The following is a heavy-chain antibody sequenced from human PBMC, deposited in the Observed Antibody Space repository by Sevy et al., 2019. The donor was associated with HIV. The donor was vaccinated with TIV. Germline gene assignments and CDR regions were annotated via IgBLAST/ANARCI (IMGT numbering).Heavy chain of an antibody. Sequence: GESLKISCAASGFTFSSYWMHWVRQAPGKGLVWVSRINSDGSSTSHADSVKGRFTISRDNAKNTLYLQMNSLRAEDTAVYYCARDHPYSSGWYNYYYMDVWGKGTTVTVSS. V-gene: IGHV3-74*01. J-gene: IGHJ6*03. CDR1: GFTFSSYW. CDR3: ARDHPYSSGWYNYYYMDV. D-gene: IGHD6-19*01. CDR2: INSDGSST.